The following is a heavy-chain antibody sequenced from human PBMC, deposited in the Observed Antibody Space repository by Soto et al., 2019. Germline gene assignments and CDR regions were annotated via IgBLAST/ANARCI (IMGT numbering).Heavy chain of an antibody. D-gene: IGHD3-22*01. J-gene: IGHJ3*02. V-gene: IGHV4-61*01. CDR2: IYYSGST. CDR1: GGPVSSGSYY. CDR3: ARGFYYYDRGYAFDI. Sequence: SETLSLSCTVSGGPVSSGSYYWSWIRQPPGKGLEWIGYIYYSGSTNYNPSLKSRVTISVDTSKNQFSLKLSSVTAADTAVYYCARGFYYYDRGYAFDIWGQGTMVTVSS.